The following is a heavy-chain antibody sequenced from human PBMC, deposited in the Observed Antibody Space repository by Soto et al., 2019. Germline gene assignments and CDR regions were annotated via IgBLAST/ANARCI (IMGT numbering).Heavy chain of an antibody. J-gene: IGHJ6*02. CDR1: GGSFSGYY. CDR3: ARVSCSGGICYWARRYNNYVMDG. Sequence: SETLSLTXAVYGGSFSGYYWSWVRQSPGKGLEWLGEITHSGTTYYSPFPKTRVTISVDTSKNHFFLSLRPVTAAGTGVFYFARVSCSGGICYWARRYNNYVMDGWGQGTTVAVAS. V-gene: IGHV4-34*01. CDR2: ITHSGTT. D-gene: IGHD2-15*01.